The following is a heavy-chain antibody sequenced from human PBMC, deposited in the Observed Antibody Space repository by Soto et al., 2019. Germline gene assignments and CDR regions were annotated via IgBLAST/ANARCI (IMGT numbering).Heavy chain of an antibody. V-gene: IGHV4-30-4*08. D-gene: IGHD6-25*01. CDR3: ARGGSGWAEYFQH. CDR1: GGSIGSTDSY. Sequence: QVQLQESGPGLVEPSQTLSLTCTVSGGSIGSTDSYWSWIRRPPGKGLEWIGYIYYTGGTFYNPSLKSRLTISLETSSNQCSRTLTSVTATDTGIYYCARGGSGWAEYFQHWGQGTLVAVSS. J-gene: IGHJ1*01. CDR2: IYYTGGT.